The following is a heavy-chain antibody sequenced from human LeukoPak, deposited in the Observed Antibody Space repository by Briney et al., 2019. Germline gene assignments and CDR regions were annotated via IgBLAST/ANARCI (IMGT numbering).Heavy chain of an antibody. CDR2: ISPTGSTT. D-gene: IGHD3-22*01. CDR1: GFSFSGHW. V-gene: IGHV3-74*01. Sequence: PGGSLRLSCTASGFSFSGHWMHWARQLPGKGLVWVSRISPTGSTTSYADSVKGRFTVSRDNAKNTLYLQVNNLRAEDTAVYYCARDSSGYYNYWGQGTLVTVSS. J-gene: IGHJ4*02. CDR3: ARDSSGYYNY.